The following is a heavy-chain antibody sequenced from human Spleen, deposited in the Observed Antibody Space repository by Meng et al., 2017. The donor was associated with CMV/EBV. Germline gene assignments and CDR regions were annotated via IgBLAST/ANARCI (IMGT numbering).Heavy chain of an antibody. CDR1: GFTFSGYE. D-gene: IGHD3-3*01. CDR3: ARRQVNDYWSGDHFDY. J-gene: IGHJ4*02. V-gene: IGHV3-66*02. Sequence: GGSLRLSCAASGFTFSGYEMNWVRQTPGKGLEWVSTIHNVGNTYYADSVKGRFTISRDNSKNTLYLQMNSLRAEDTAFYYCARRQVNDYWSGDHFDYWGQGTLVTVSS. CDR2: IHNVGNT.